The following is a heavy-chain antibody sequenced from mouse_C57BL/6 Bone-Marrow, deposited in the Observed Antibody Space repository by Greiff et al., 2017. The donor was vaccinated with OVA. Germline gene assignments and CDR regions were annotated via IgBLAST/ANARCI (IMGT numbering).Heavy chain of an antibody. J-gene: IGHJ2*01. Sequence: EVMLVESGGGLVQPGDSLSLSCAASGFTFTNYYMSWVRQPPGKALEWLAFIRNKPNGSTTAYRASVKGRFTISRDNSQRILYLQMKALGAEERATYYGARNKGGEAGNYFDYGAKGTALTVSS. CDR2: IRNKPNGSTT. CDR3: ARNKGGEAGNYFDY. CDR1: GFTFTNYY. D-gene: IGHD4-1*01. V-gene: IGHV7-3*01.